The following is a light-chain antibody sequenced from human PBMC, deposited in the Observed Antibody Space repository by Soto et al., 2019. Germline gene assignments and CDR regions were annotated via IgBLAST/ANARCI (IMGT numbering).Light chain of an antibody. J-gene: IGLJ1*01. CDR3: SSYAGNTKGV. CDR2: EVS. Sequence: QSVLTQPRSASGSPGQSVTISCTGTSSDVGGYDYVSWYQQHPGKAPKLMIFEVSKRPSGVPDRFSGSKSGNTASLTVSGLQAEDEADYYCSSYAGNTKGVFGTGTKVIVL. CDR1: SSDVGGYDY. V-gene: IGLV2-8*01.